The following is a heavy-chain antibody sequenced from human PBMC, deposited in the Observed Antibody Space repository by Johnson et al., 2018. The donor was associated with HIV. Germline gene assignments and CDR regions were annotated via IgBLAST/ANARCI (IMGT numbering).Heavy chain of an antibody. CDR2: IWYDGSNK. V-gene: IGHV3-33*06. CDR3: AKALAPYRPVVRSRVAFDI. Sequence: VQLVESGGGVVQPGRSLRLSCAASGFTFSSYGMHWVRQAPGKGLEWVAVIWYDGSNKYYADSGKGRFTISRDNSKNTLYLQMNSLRAADTAVYYCAKALAPYRPVVRSRVAFDIWGQGTMVTVSS. CDR1: GFTFSSYG. J-gene: IGHJ3*02. D-gene: IGHD4-23*01.